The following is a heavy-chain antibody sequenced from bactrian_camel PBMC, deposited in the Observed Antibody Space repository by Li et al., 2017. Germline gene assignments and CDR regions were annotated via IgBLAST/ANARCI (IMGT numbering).Heavy chain of an antibody. CDR2: INNDGST. D-gene: IGHD2*01. V-gene: IGHV3S26*01. CDR3: AWKAGGCDREWWKQDY. Sequence: VQLVESGGGSVQAGGSLRLSCAASGSTYSSYCLGWFRQAPTKEREGVAYINNDGSTSYADSVKGRFTVSKDNAKNTLYLQMNSLKPEDTAVYLCAWKAGGCDREWWKQDYWGQGTQVTVS. CDR1: GSTYSSYC. J-gene: IGHJ4*01.